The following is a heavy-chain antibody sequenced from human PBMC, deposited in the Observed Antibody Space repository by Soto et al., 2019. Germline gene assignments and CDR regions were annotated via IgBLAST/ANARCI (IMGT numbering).Heavy chain of an antibody. CDR2: IGESGTPT. J-gene: IGHJ6*02. D-gene: IGHD2-2*01. V-gene: IGHV3-23*01. Sequence: GGSLRLSCAAPGFTFSSYAMKWVRQAPGKGLEWVSLIGESGTPTYYADSVKVRFTISRDNSGNTLFLEMYSLRAEDTAVYYCARYIPGVRYYGMDVWGQGTTVTVSS. CDR1: GFTFSSYA. CDR3: ARYIPGVRYYGMDV.